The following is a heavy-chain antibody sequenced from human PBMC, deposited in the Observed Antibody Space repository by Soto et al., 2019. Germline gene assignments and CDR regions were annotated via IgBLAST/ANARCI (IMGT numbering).Heavy chain of an antibody. CDR2: IWYDGSNK. CDR3: AREEYSYGPLDY. D-gene: IGHD5-18*01. V-gene: IGHV3-33*01. Sequence: QVQLVESGGGVAQPGRSLRLSCAASGFTFSSYGMHWVRQAPGKGLEWVAVIWYDGSNKYYADSVKGRFTISRDNSKNTLYLQMNSLRAEDTAVYYCAREEYSYGPLDYWGQGTLVTVSS. CDR1: GFTFSSYG. J-gene: IGHJ4*02.